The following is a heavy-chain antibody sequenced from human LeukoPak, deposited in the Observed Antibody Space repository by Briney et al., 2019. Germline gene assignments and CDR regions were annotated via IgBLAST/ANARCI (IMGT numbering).Heavy chain of an antibody. D-gene: IGHD3-22*01. CDR2: ISGSGGST. CDR1: GFTFSSYA. CDR3: ANGVDYDSSGYYLLAY. J-gene: IGHJ4*02. V-gene: IGHV3-23*01. Sequence: PGGSLRLSCAASGFTFSSYAMSWVRQAPGKGLEWVSAISGSGGSTYYADSVKGRFTISRDNSKNTLYLQMNSLRAEDTAVYYRANGVDYDSSGYYLLAYWGQGTLVTVSS.